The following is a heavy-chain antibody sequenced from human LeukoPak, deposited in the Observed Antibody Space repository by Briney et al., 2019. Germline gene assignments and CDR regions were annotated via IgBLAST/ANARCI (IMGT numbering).Heavy chain of an antibody. CDR1: GYTFNAYY. CDR3: ARADWSILDY. Sequence: EASVKVSCKASGYTFNAYYMHWVRQAPGQGLEWMGWINPNSGDTNFAQKFQGRVTMTRDTSISTVYMELSRLRSDDTAVYYCARADWSILDYWGQGTLVTVSS. CDR2: INPNSGDT. V-gene: IGHV1-2*02. D-gene: IGHD1-1*01. J-gene: IGHJ4*02.